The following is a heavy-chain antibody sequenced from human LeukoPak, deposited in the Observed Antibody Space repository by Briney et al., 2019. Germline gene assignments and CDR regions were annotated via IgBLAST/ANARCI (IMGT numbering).Heavy chain of an antibody. CDR1: GGPISGFY. D-gene: IGHD3-10*01. CDR3: ARDSGPWGVFYP. J-gene: IGHJ5*02. CDR2: MSNNGAT. V-gene: IGHV4-59*01. Sequence: SETLSLTCTVSGGPISGFYWSWIRQPPGKGLEWIGYMSNNGATTYNPSLKSRVTISIDMSNNHFSLTLKSVTAADRAVYYCARDSGPWGVFYPWGQGTLVTVSS.